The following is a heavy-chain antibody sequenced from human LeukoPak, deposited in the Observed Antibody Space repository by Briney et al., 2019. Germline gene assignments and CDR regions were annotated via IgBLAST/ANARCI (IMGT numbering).Heavy chain of an antibody. Sequence: GGSLRLSCAASGFTFDDCGMSWVRQVPGKGLEWVSGINWNGGSTGYADSVKGRFTISRDDAKKSLYLQMNSLRAEDTALCYCARVVLSRGERDYWGQGTLVTVSS. CDR3: ARVVLSRGERDY. V-gene: IGHV3-20*04. CDR2: INWNGGST. D-gene: IGHD5-24*01. J-gene: IGHJ4*02. CDR1: GFTFDDCG.